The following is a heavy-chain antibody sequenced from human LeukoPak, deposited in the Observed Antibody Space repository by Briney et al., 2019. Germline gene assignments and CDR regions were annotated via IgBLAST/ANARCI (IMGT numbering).Heavy chain of an antibody. Sequence: PSXTLSLTCTVSGGSISSYYWSWIRQPPGKGLEWIGYIYYSGSTNYNPSLKSRVTISVDTSKNQFSLKLSSVTAADTAVYYCARGAGYRASDYWGQGTLVTVSS. CDR3: ARGAGYRASDY. CDR2: IYYSGST. J-gene: IGHJ4*02. D-gene: IGHD5-24*01. CDR1: GGSISSYY. V-gene: IGHV4-59*01.